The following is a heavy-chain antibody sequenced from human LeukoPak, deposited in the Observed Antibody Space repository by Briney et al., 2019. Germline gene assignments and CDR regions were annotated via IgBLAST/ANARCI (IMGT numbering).Heavy chain of an antibody. CDR2: IKQDGSEK. V-gene: IGHV3-7*03. CDR3: ARSSYSSSSSV. D-gene: IGHD6-6*01. Sequence: TGGSLRLSCAASGFTFSSYWMSWVRQAPGKGLEWVANIKQDGSEKYYVDSVKGRFTISRDNAKNSLYLQINSLRAEDTAVYYCARSSYSSSSSVWGQGTTVTVSS. CDR1: GFTFSSYW. J-gene: IGHJ3*01.